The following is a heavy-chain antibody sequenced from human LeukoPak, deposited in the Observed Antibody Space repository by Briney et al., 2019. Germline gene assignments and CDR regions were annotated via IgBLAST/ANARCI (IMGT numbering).Heavy chain of an antibody. Sequence: ASVKVSCKASGYTFTSYDINWVRQAPGQGLEWMGWINPNSGGTKYTQKFQGRVTLTRDTSISTAYMDLSRLRFDDTAVYFCARVGGDSGRGWDPADYWGQGTLVTVSS. CDR2: INPNSGGT. D-gene: IGHD4-17*01. J-gene: IGHJ4*02. V-gene: IGHV1-2*02. CDR3: ARVGGDSGRGWDPADY. CDR1: GYTFTSYD.